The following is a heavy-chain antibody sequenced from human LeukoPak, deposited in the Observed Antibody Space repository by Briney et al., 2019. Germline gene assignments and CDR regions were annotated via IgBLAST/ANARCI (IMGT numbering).Heavy chain of an antibody. V-gene: IGHV4-61*02. CDR3: ARDVDTAMVPYFDY. J-gene: IGHJ4*02. CDR2: IYTSGST. Sequence: SQTLSLTCTVSGGSISSGSYYWSWIRQPAGKGLEWIGRIYTSGSTYYNPSLKSRVTISVDTSKNQFSLKLSSVTAADTAVYYCARDVDTAMVPYFDYWGQGTLVTVSS. CDR1: GGSISSGSYY. D-gene: IGHD5-18*01.